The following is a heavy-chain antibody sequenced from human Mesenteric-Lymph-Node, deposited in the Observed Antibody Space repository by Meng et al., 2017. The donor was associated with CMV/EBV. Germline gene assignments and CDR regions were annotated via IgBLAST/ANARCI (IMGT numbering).Heavy chain of an antibody. V-gene: IGHV3-66*02. Sequence: GGSLRLSCAASGFTFSTYGMNWVRQAPGKGLEWVSVIYSDGRTYYADSVRGRFTISRDISKNTLDLQMNSLRVEDTAVYYCARGGGYYSIDYWGQGTLVTVSS. CDR2: IYSDGRT. D-gene: IGHD3-10*01. J-gene: IGHJ4*02. CDR1: GFTFSTYG. CDR3: ARGGGYYSIDY.